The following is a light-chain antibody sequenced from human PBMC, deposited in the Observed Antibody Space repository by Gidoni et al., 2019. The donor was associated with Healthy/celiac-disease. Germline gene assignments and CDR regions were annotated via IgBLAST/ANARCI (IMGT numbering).Light chain of an antibody. CDR3: QQSYSTPPYT. CDR1: QSISSY. CDR2: AAS. J-gene: IGKJ2*01. V-gene: IGKV1-39*01. Sequence: DIQMTQSPSSLSASVGDRVTITCRASQSISSYLNWYQQKQGKAPKLLIYAASSLQSGVPSRFSGSGSGTDFTLTISSLQPEDFATYYCQQSYSTPPYTFGQXTKLEIK.